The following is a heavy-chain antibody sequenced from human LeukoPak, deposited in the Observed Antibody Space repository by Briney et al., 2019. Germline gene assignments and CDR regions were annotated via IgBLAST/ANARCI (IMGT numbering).Heavy chain of an antibody. CDR1: GFTFSSYG. D-gene: IGHD5-18*01. V-gene: IGHV3-30*18. CDR2: ISFDGRNK. CDR3: AKEKYRGYSYGSGDY. Sequence: GRSLRLSCAASGFTFSSYGMHWVRQAPGKGLEWVADISFDGRNKYFADSVKGRFTISRDNSKNTLYLQMNSLRAEDTAVYYCAKEKYRGYSYGSGDYWGQGTLVTVSS. J-gene: IGHJ4*02.